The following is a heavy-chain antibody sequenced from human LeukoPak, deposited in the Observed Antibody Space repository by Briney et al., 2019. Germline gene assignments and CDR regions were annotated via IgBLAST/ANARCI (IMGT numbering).Heavy chain of an antibody. D-gene: IGHD2-8*01. CDR2: ISSSGSTI. Sequence: GGSLRLSCAASGFTFSDYYMSWIRQAPGKGLEWVSYISSSGSTIYYADSVKGRFTISRDNSKNTLYLQMNRLRAEDTAVYYCAKDLKLGYCTNGVCSLFDYWGQGTLVTVSS. V-gene: IGHV3-11*04. CDR1: GFTFSDYY. J-gene: IGHJ4*02. CDR3: AKDLKLGYCTNGVCSLFDY.